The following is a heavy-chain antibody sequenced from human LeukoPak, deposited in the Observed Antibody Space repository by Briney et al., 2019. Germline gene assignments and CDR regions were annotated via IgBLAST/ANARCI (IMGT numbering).Heavy chain of an antibody. CDR1: GFTFSSYG. D-gene: IGHD6-19*01. V-gene: IGHV3-30*03. CDR3: ARDYSSGWYGGPDY. J-gene: IGHJ4*02. CDR2: ISYDGSNK. Sequence: GGSLRLSCAASGFTFSSYGMHWVRQAPGKGLEWVAVISYDGSNKYYADSVKGRFTISRDNSKSTLYLQMNSLRAEDTAVYYCARDYSSGWYGGPDYWGQGTLVTVSS.